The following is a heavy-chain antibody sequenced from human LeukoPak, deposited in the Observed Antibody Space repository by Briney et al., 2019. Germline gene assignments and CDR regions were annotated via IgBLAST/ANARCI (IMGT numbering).Heavy chain of an antibody. CDR2: INPNSGGT. CDR1: GYTFTGYY. Sequence: GASVKVSCKASGYTFTGYYMHWVRQAPGQGLEWMGWINPNSGGTNYAQKFQGRVTMTRDTPISTAYMELSRLRSDDTAVYYCARDKGGSYFLLDYWGQGTLVTVSS. J-gene: IGHJ4*02. CDR3: ARDKGGSYFLLDY. D-gene: IGHD1-26*01. V-gene: IGHV1-2*02.